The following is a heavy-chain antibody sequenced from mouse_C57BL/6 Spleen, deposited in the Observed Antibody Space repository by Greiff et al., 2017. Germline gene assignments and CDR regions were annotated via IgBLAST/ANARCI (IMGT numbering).Heavy chain of an antibody. CDR2: IDPSDSET. J-gene: IGHJ2*01. V-gene: IGHV1-52*01. D-gene: IGHD4-1*01. Sequence: QVQLQQPGAELVRPGSSVKLSCKASGYTFTSYWMHWVKQGPIQGLEWIGNIDPSDSETPYNQKFKDKATLTVDKSSSTAYMQLSSLTSEDSAVYYCARFDPDNWDFFGYWGQGTTLTVS. CDR1: GYTFTSYW. CDR3: ARFDPDNWDFFGY.